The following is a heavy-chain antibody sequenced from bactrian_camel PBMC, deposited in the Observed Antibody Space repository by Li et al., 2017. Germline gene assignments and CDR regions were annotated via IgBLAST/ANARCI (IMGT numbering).Heavy chain of an antibody. CDR3: AAERGSLFSHYRSGCGNFDY. J-gene: IGHJ4*01. Sequence: VQLVESGGGLVQPGGSLRLSCAASGVIFSSYDMSWFRQVPGKGLEWVSAINSRGGSAYYADSVKGRFTISRDSAKNTLYLQLNSLKTEDTAMYYCAAERGSLFSHYRSGCGNFDYWGQGTQVTVS. D-gene: IGHD2*01. CDR1: GVIFSSYD. V-gene: IGHV3S40*01. CDR2: INSRGGSA.